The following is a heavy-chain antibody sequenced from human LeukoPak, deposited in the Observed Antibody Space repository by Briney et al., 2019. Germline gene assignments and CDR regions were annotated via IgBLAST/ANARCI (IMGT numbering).Heavy chain of an antibody. Sequence: ASVYVSCKASVYTFTSYDINWVRQATGQGLEWMGWMNPNSGNTGYAQKFQGRVTMTRNTSISTAYMELSSLRSEDTAVYYCARAHYDFRSGYYNAVNWFDPWGQGTLVTVS. CDR2: MNPNSGNT. CDR1: VYTFTSYD. D-gene: IGHD3-3*01. V-gene: IGHV1-8*01. CDR3: ARAHYDFRSGYYNAVNWFDP. J-gene: IGHJ5*02.